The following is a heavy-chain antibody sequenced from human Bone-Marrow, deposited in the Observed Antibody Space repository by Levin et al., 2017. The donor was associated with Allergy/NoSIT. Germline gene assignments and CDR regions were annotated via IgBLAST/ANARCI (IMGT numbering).Heavy chain of an antibody. D-gene: IGHD3-10*01. CDR3: ARESVVWGITPYYFDY. CDR1: GFTFTSYN. V-gene: IGHV1-46*01. Sequence: ASVKVSCKASGFTFTSYNMHWLRQAPGQGLEWMAIINPSSSSTTYAQKFQGRVTVTRDTSTTTVYMELSSLRSEDTAVYYCARESVVWGITPYYFDYWGQGTLVTVSS. CDR2: INPSSSST. J-gene: IGHJ4*02.